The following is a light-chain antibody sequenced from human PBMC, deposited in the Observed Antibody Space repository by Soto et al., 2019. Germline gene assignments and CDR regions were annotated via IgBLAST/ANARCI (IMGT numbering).Light chain of an antibody. V-gene: IGLV2-14*01. CDR3: SSYTSSSLYV. Sequence: QSVLTQPASVSGSPGQSITISCTGTSSDVGGYNDVSWYQQHPGKAPKLMIYDVSNRPSGVSNRFSGSKSGNTASLTISGLQAEDEADYYCSSYTSSSLYVFGTGTKLTVL. J-gene: IGLJ1*01. CDR1: SSDVGGYND. CDR2: DVS.